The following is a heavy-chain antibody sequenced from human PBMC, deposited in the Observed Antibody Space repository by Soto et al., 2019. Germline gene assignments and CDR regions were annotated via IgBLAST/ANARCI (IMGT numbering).Heavy chain of an antibody. CDR2: IYYSGST. Sequence: QVQLQESGPGLVKPSETLSLTCTVSGGSISSYYWSWIRQPPGKGLEWIGYIYYSGSTNYNPSLKSLVTISVDTSKNQFSLKLSSVTAADTAVYYCARGWRQLVPNWFHPWGQGTLVTVSS. D-gene: IGHD6-6*01. CDR3: ARGWRQLVPNWFHP. V-gene: IGHV4-59*01. J-gene: IGHJ5*02. CDR1: GGSISSYY.